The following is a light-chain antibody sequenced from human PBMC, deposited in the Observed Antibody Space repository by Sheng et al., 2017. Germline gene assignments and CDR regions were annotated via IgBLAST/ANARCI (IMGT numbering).Light chain of an antibody. CDR1: SSDVGSYNL. CDR3: CSYAGSSTFLYV. CDR2: EVS. J-gene: IGLJ1*01. Sequence: QPASVSGSPGQSITISCTGTSSDVGSYNLVSWYQQHPGKAPKLMIYEVSKRPSGVSNRFSGSKSGNTASLTISGLQAEDEADYYCCSYAGSSTFLYVFGTGTKVTVL. V-gene: IGLV2-23*02.